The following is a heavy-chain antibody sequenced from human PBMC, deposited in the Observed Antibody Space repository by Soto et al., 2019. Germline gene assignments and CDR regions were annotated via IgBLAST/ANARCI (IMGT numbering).Heavy chain of an antibody. CDR2: ISATTTYK. J-gene: IGHJ2*01. CDR3: ARGSASKSGHLWYFDL. CDR1: GFTFDTYT. Sequence: LRLSCTASGFTFDTYTMNWLRQAPGRGLEWVSSISATTTYKYYAASVEGRFTISRDNAKNSLYLQTNSLGAEDTAVYYCARGSASKSGHLWYFDLWGRGTLVTVSS. V-gene: IGHV3-21*01. D-gene: IGHD2-8*02.